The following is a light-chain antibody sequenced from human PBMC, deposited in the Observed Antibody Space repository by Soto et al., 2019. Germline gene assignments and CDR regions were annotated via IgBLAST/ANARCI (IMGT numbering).Light chain of an antibody. Sequence: QSALTQPPSASGSPGQSVTISCTGTSSDVGDYNYVSWYQQHPGKAPKLIIHEVSKRPSGVPDRFSASKSGNTASLTVSGLQAEDEADYYCSSYAATNNLVFGGGTKLTVL. V-gene: IGLV2-8*01. J-gene: IGLJ3*02. CDR1: SSDVGDYNY. CDR2: EVS. CDR3: SSYAATNNLV.